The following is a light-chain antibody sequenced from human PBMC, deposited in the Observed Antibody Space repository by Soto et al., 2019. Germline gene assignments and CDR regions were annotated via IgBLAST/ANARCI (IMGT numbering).Light chain of an antibody. Sequence: EIVMTQSPATLSVSPGETATLSCRASQSVAGNLAWYQQKPAQPPRVLIYGVYTRATGVPARFSGSGSETDFSLTISSLQIEVFALYYCQPSNNWPPLTFGVGTNV. J-gene: IGKJ4*01. CDR3: QPSNNWPPLT. CDR1: QSVAGN. V-gene: IGKV3-15*01. CDR2: GVY.